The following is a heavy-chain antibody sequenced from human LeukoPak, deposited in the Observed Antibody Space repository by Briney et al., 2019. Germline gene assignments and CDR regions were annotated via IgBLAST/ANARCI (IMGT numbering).Heavy chain of an antibody. D-gene: IGHD4/OR15-4a*01. CDR3: AKVGASVSFDY. V-gene: IGHV3-30*18. CDR2: ISYDGSNK. Sequence: GGSLRLSCAASGFTFSNYGMHWVRQAPGKGLEWVAVISYDGSNKYYADSVKGRLTISRDNSKSTLYLQMNSLRAEDTAVYYCAKVGASVSFDYWGQGTLVTVSS. J-gene: IGHJ4*02. CDR1: GFTFSNYG.